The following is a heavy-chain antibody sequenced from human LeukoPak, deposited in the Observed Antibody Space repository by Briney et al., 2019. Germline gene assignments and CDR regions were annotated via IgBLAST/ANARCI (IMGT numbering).Heavy chain of an antibody. CDR1: GFTFSSYA. J-gene: IGHJ4*02. D-gene: IGHD3-22*01. Sequence: PGGSLRLSCAASGFTFSSYAMHWVRQAPGKGLGWVAVISYDGSNQYYADSVKGRFTISRDNSKNTLYLQINSLRAEDTAVYYCARDSGPLYYNDSSGYTFDYWGQGTLVTVSS. CDR3: ARDSGPLYYNDSSGYTFDY. V-gene: IGHV3-30-3*01. CDR2: ISYDGSNQ.